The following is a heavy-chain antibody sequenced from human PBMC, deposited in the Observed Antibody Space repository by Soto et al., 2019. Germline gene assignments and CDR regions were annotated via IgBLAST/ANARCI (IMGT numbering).Heavy chain of an antibody. D-gene: IGHD3-10*01. J-gene: IGHJ5*02. CDR1: GFTFSSYA. CDR3: AKDRERVLVWFEIPNWFDL. V-gene: IGHV3-23*01. Sequence: GGSLRLSCAASGFTFSSYAMSWVRQAPGKGLEWVSAISGSGGSTNYADSVKGRFTISRDNSKNTLYLQMNSLRAEDTAVYYWAKDRERVLVWFEIPNWFDLWGQGTLVTVSS. CDR2: ISGSGGST.